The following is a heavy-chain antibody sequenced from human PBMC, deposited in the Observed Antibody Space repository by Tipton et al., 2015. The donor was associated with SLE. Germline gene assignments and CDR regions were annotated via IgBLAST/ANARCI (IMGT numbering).Heavy chain of an antibody. Sequence: GLVKPSETLSLTCTVSGGSISHYYWTWIRQPPGKGLEWIGYIHYSGSTSYSPSLKSRVSMSTDTSNNRFSLELTSVTAADTAVYYCAREGCNGGACYYDHWGQGTLVTVSS. D-gene: IGHD2-8*02. CDR3: AREGCNGGACYYDH. V-gene: IGHV4-59*01. CDR2: IHYSGST. CDR1: GGSISHYY. J-gene: IGHJ4*02.